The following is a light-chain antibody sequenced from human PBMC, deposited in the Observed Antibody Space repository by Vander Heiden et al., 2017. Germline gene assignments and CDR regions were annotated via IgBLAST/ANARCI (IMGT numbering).Light chain of an antibody. CDR2: EAS. Sequence: IHLTHPPSTLSASVGDRVTITCRASQSISSGLGWYQQKPGKAPKLLIYEASSLESGVPSRFSGSGSGTEFTLTISSLQPDDFATYYCQQDYSYPPAFGGGTKVEIK. V-gene: IGKV1-5*03. CDR1: QSISSG. J-gene: IGKJ4*01. CDR3: QQDYSYPPA.